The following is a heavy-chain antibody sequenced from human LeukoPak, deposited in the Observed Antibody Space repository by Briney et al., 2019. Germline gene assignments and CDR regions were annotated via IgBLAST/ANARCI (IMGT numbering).Heavy chain of an antibody. CDR2: IKQDGSEK. J-gene: IGHJ3*02. CDR3: ARDMIGNYGDYPTAFDI. CDR1: GFTFSNFW. Sequence: GGSPRLSCVGSGFTFSNFWMNWVRQAPGKGLEWVASIKQDGSEKFYVDSVKGRFTISRDNAKNSLHLQMNSLRVEDTAVYYCARDMIGNYGDYPTAFDIWGQGTMVTVSS. V-gene: IGHV3-7*01. D-gene: IGHD4-17*01.